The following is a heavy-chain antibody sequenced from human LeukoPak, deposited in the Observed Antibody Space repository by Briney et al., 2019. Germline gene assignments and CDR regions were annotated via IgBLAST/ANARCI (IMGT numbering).Heavy chain of an antibody. V-gene: IGHV3-23*01. D-gene: IGHD3-3*01. CDR1: GFPFSSYA. Sequence: PGGSLRLSRAASGFPFSSYAMSWVRQAPGKGLEWVSAISGSGGSTYYADSVKGRFTISRDNSKNTLYLQMNSLRAEDTAVYYCAKGGYDFWSAYQIDLWGQGTLVTVSS. J-gene: IGHJ5*02. CDR3: AKGGYDFWSAYQIDL. CDR2: ISGSGGST.